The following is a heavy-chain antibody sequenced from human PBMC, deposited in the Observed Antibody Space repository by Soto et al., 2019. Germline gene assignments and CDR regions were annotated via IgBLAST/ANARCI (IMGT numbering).Heavy chain of an antibody. CDR3: RSLIRVSRGYSYARNNWFDP. CDR2: ISGSGGST. V-gene: IGHV3-23*01. CDR1: GFTFSSYA. Sequence: QPGGSLRLSCAASGFTFSSYAMSWVRQAPGKGLEWVSAISGSGGSTYYADSVKGRFTISRDNAKNSLYLQMNSLRAEDTAVYYCRSLIRVSRGYSYARNNWFDPWGQGTLVTVSS. J-gene: IGHJ5*02. D-gene: IGHD5-18*01.